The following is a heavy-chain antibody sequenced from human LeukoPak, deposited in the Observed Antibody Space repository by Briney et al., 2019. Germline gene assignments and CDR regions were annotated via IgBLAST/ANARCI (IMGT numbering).Heavy chain of an antibody. V-gene: IGHV4-59*08. D-gene: IGHD1-26*01. CDR1: GGSISSYY. J-gene: IGHJ4*02. CDR3: ARLGGATSPFGY. Sequence: KPSETLSLTCTVSGGSISSYYWSWIRQPPGKGLEWIGYIYYSGSTNYNPSLKSRVTISVDTSKNQFSLKLSSVTAADTAAYYCARLGGATSPFGYWGQGTLVTVSS. CDR2: IYYSGST.